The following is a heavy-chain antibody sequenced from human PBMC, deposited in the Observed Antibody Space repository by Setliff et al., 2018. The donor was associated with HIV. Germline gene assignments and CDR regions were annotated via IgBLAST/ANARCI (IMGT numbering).Heavy chain of an antibody. J-gene: IGHJ4*02. CDR1: GGSFSGYY. V-gene: IGHV4-34*01. Sequence: SETLSLTCAVYGGSFSGYYWTWIRQSPGKGLEWIGEITDSGGSKYNPSLESRVTISVDTSKNQFSLELISVTAADTAVYYCAGGPGTTSIDYWAQGTLVTVSS. D-gene: IGHD1-26*01. CDR2: ITDSGGS. CDR3: AGGPGTTSIDY.